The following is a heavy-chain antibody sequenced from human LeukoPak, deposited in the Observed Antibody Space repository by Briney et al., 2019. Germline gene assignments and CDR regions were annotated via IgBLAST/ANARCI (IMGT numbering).Heavy chain of an antibody. CDR1: GFAFSNYG. J-gene: IGHJ4*02. V-gene: IGHV3-33*01. CDR2: IWYDGSNK. D-gene: IGHD6-13*01. Sequence: QSGGSLRPSCSASGFAFSNYGLHWVRQAPGKGLGWVAVIWYDGSNKYYADSVKGRFTISRDNSKNTLYLQMNSLRAEDTAVYYCARDYSSSLDYWGQGTLVTVSS. CDR3: ARDYSSSLDY.